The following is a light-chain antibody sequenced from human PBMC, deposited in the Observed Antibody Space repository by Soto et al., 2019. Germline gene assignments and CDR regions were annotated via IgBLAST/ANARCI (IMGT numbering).Light chain of an antibody. CDR1: QSVNID. CDR3: QQYGSSPYT. V-gene: IGKV3-20*01. J-gene: IGKJ2*01. Sequence: EIVMTQSPATVPVSPGERVTLSCRASQSVNIDLAWYQQKPGQAPRLLIYGASSRATGIPDRFSGSVSGTDFTLTIGRLEPEDFAVYYCQQYGSSPYTFGQGTKVDIK. CDR2: GAS.